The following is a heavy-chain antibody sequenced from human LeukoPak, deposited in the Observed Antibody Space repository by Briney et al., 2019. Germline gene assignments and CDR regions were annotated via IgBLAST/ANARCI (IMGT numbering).Heavy chain of an antibody. D-gene: IGHD3-3*01. J-gene: IGHJ6*03. CDR1: GGSFSGYY. CDR3: ARKAPTPEYYDFWSGPRVPYYYYYMDV. Sequence: SETLSLTCAVYGGSFSGYYWSWIRQPPGKGLEWIGEINHSGSTNYNPSLKSRVTISVDTSKNQFSLKLSSVTAADTAVYYCARKAPTPEYYDFWSGPRVPYYYYYMDVWGKGTTVTVSS. CDR2: INHSGST. V-gene: IGHV4-34*01.